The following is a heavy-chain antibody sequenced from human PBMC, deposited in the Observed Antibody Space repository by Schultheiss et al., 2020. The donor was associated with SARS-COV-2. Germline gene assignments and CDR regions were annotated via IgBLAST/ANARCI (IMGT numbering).Heavy chain of an antibody. CDR1: GGSISSDNW. J-gene: IGHJ6*02. Sequence: SETLSLTCAVSGGSISSDNWWSWVRQPPGKGLEWIGEIYHSGSTNYNPSLKSRVTISVDKSKNQFSLKLSSVTAADTAVYYCAREDRSYYYYGMDVWGQGTTVTVSS. CDR2: IYHSGST. CDR3: AREDRSYYYYGMDV. V-gene: IGHV4-4*02.